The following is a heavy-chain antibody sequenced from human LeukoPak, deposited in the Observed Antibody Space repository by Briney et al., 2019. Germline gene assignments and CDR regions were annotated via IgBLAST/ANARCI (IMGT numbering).Heavy chain of an antibody. CDR1: GSTFTSYG. V-gene: IGHV1-18*01. CDR3: AILEYSGSYYVSY. J-gene: IGHJ4*02. Sequence: ASVKVSCKASGSTFTSYGISWARQAPGQGLEWMGWFSAYNGNTNYAQKLQGRVTMTTDTSTSTAYMELRSLRSDDTAVYYCAILEYSGSYYVSYWGQGTLVTVSS. CDR2: FSAYNGNT. D-gene: IGHD1-26*01.